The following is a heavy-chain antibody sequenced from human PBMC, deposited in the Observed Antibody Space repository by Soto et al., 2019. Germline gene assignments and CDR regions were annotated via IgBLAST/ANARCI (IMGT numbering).Heavy chain of an antibody. CDR2: IYWDDDK. V-gene: IGHV2-5*02. D-gene: IGHD3-10*01. Sequence: QITLKESGPTLVKPTQTLTLTCTFSGFSLSTSGVGVGWIRQPPGKALEWLALIYWDDDKRYSPSLKSRLTITKDTSKHQVVLTMTNMDPVDTATYYCAHSSLRINMVRGVIPYFDYWGQGTLVTVSS. CDR1: GFSLSTSGVG. J-gene: IGHJ4*02. CDR3: AHSSLRINMVRGVIPYFDY.